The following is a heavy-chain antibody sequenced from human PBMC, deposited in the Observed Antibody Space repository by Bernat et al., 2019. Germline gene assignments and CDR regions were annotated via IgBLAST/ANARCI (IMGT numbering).Heavy chain of an antibody. D-gene: IGHD4-23*01. CDR1: GFTVDDYT. CDR3: AQGAYGGKSVTFDL. V-gene: IGHV3-43*01. CDR2: ISWDGGST. J-gene: IGHJ2*01. Sequence: EVQLVESGGVVVQPGGSLRLSCAASGFTVDDYTMHWVRQAPGKGLEWVSRISWDGGSTDYADAVKGRFTISRDNSKNSLYLQMNSLRTEDTALYYCAQGAYGGKSVTFDLWGRRTLVTVSS.